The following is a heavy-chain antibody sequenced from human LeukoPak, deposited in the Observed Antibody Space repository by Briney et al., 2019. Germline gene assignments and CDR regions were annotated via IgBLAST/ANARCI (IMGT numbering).Heavy chain of an antibody. D-gene: IGHD4-23*01. CDR2: SYFTGNP. V-gene: IGHV4-59*08. CDR1: GSISSYY. CDR3: AGLRSTVAWASFDY. J-gene: IGHJ4*02. Sequence: SGTLSLTCIVSGSISSYYWTWIRQPPGKGLEWIGHSYFTGNPNYNPSLKSRVTISVDPPKNQFSQKLTSVTAADTAVYYCAGLRSTVAWASFDYWGQGILVTVSS.